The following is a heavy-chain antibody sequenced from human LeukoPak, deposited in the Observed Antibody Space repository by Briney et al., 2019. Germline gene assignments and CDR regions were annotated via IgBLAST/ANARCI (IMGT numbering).Heavy chain of an antibody. V-gene: IGHV3-66*01. D-gene: IGHD3-22*01. CDR3: AREKRYYDSSGYYPDY. Sequence: PGGSLRLSCAASGFTFSSYAMSWVRQAPVKVLEWVSVIYSGGSTYYADSVKGRFTISRDNSKNTLYLQMNSLRAEDTAVYYCAREKRYYDSSGYYPDYWGQGTLVTVSS. J-gene: IGHJ4*02. CDR1: GFTFSSYA. CDR2: IYSGGST.